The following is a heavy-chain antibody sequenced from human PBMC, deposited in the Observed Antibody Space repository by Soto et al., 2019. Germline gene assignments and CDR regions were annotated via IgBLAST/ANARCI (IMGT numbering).Heavy chain of an antibody. CDR2: ISAYNGDT. D-gene: IGHD2-15*01. V-gene: IGHV1-18*01. J-gene: IGHJ6*02. CDR1: GYTFTSYG. Sequence: ASVKVSCKASGYTFTSYGISWVRQAPGQGLEWMGWISAYNGDTNYAQKLQGRVTMTTDTSTSTAYMELRSLRSDDTAVYYCARESGGSSCYYYYYYRMDVWGQGTTVTVSS. CDR3: ARESGGSSCYYYYYYRMDV.